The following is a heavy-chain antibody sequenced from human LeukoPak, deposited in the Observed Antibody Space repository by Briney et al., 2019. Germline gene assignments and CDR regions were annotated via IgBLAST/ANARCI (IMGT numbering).Heavy chain of an antibody. CDR3: ARGHMVTTWKDFDY. Sequence: ASVKVSCKASGFTLSTYAIHWVRQAPGQELEWMGWINVGNGNVKYSQKFQGRVTITRDTSASTVYMELSRLRPEDTAIYYCARGHMVTTWKDFDYWGQGTLVALSS. CDR2: INVGNGNV. CDR1: GFTLSTYA. V-gene: IGHV1-3*01. J-gene: IGHJ4*02. D-gene: IGHD4-17*01.